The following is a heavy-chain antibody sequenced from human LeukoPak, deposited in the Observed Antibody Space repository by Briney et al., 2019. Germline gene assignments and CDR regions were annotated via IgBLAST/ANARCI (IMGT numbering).Heavy chain of an antibody. D-gene: IGHD4-11*01. CDR1: GGTFSSYA. CDR3: ARTGLQGDAFDI. Sequence: AASVNVSCTASGGTFSSYAISWVRQAPGQGIEWMGGIIPIFGTANYAQKFQGRVTITAEKSTSTAYMELSSLRSEDTAVYYCARTGLQGDAFDIWGQGTMVTVSS. V-gene: IGHV1-69*06. CDR2: IIPIFGTA. J-gene: IGHJ3*02.